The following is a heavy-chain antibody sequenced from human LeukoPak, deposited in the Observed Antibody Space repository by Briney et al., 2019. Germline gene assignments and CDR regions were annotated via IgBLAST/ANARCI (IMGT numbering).Heavy chain of an antibody. Sequence: GSSVKVSCKASGGTFSSYAISRVRQAPGQGLEWIGGIIPIFGTANYAQKFQGRVTITADESTSTAYMELSSLRSEDTAVYYCARESFGVHNPGFDYWGQGTLVTVSS. J-gene: IGHJ4*02. CDR3: ARESFGVHNPGFDY. V-gene: IGHV1-69*01. D-gene: IGHD3-16*01. CDR1: GGTFSSYA. CDR2: IIPIFGTA.